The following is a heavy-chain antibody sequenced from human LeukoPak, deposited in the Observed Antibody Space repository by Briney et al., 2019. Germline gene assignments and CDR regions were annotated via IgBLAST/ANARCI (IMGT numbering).Heavy chain of an antibody. D-gene: IGHD1-26*01. CDR2: ISENNGDT. Sequence: ASVKVPCKASGYTFTNFGINWVRQAPGQGLEWLGWISENNGDTKYGQNFRGRVTLTTDTSTSTAYMELRSLRSDDTAVYYCARDAVGGATLRGAFYYWFDPWGQGTLVSVSS. J-gene: IGHJ5*02. CDR1: GYTFTNFG. V-gene: IGHV1-18*01. CDR3: ARDAVGGATLRGAFYYWFDP.